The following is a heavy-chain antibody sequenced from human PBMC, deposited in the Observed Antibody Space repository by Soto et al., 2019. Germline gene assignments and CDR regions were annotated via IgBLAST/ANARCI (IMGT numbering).Heavy chain of an antibody. CDR3: AKVRGNSSGCPDY. Sequence: GGSLRLSCAASGFTFSSYAMGWVRQAPGKGLEWVSAISGSGGSTYYADSVKGRFTISRDNSKNTLYLQMNSLRAEDTAVYYCAKVRGNSSGCPDYWGQGTLVTVSS. CDR1: GFTFSSYA. CDR2: ISGSGGST. J-gene: IGHJ4*02. V-gene: IGHV3-23*01. D-gene: IGHD6-19*01.